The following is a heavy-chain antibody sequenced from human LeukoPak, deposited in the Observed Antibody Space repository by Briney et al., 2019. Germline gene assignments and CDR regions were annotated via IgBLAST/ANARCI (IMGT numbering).Heavy chain of an antibody. CDR3: ARDHRASEEWLFALGYYMDV. V-gene: IGHV4-61*02. CDR2: IYTSGST. Sequence: SETLSLTCTVSGGSISSSSYYWGWIRQPAGKGLEWIGRIYTSGSTNYNPSLKSRVTMSVDTSKNQFSLKLSSVTAADTAVYYCARDHRASEEWLFALGYYMDVWGKGTTVTVSS. J-gene: IGHJ6*03. D-gene: IGHD3-3*01. CDR1: GGSISSSSYY.